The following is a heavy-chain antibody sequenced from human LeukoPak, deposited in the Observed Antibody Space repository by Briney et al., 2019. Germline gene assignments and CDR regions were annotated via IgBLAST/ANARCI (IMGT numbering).Heavy chain of an antibody. D-gene: IGHD2-2*02. CDR3: ARDQCSSTSCYNAFDI. CDR2: ISYDGSNK. Sequence: GRSLRLSCAASGFTFSSYAMHWVRQAPGKGLEWVAVISYDGSNKYYADSVKGRFTISRDNSKNTLYLQMNSLRAEDTAVYYCARDQCSSTSCYNAFDIWGQGTMVTVSS. V-gene: IGHV3-30*01. J-gene: IGHJ3*02. CDR1: GFTFSSYA.